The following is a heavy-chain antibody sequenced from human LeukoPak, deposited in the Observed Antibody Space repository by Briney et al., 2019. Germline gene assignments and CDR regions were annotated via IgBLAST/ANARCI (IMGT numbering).Heavy chain of an antibody. D-gene: IGHD2-15*01. V-gene: IGHV4-4*07. CDR1: GGSISSYY. CDR3: ARGRYCSADICSGGDAFDI. CDR2: IYTSGST. Sequence: SETLSLTCTVSGGSISSYYWSWIRQPAGKGLEWIGRIYTSGSTNYNPSLKSRVTMSVDTSKNQFSLKLSSVTAADTAVYYCARGRYCSADICSGGDAFDIWGQGTMVSVSS. J-gene: IGHJ3*02.